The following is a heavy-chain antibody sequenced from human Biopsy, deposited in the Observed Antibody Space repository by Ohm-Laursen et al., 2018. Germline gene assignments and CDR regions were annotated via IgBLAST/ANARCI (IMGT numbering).Heavy chain of an antibody. Sequence: SSVKVSCKPSGYPFITYGISWVRQAPGQGLEWMGWISAYNGHTKFARKFQDRVTMTTDTSTTTAYMDLRSLRSDDTAIYYCAGGPHSGSHSCFDYWGRGTLVTVSS. D-gene: IGHD1-26*01. CDR2: ISAYNGHT. J-gene: IGHJ4*02. CDR3: AGGPHSGSHSCFDY. V-gene: IGHV1-18*01. CDR1: GYPFITYG.